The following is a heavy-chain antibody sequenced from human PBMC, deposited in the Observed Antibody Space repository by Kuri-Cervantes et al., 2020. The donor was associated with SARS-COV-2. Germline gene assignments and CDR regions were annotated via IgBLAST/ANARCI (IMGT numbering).Heavy chain of an antibody. CDR2: IIPIFGTA. D-gene: IGHD4-17*01. Sequence: SVKVSCKASGYTFTSYGISWVRQAPGQGLEWMGGIIPIFGTANYAQKFQGRVTITADESTSTAYMELSSLRSEDAAVYYCARVEEYGDSYYYYYGMDVWGQGTTVTVSS. CDR3: ARVEEYGDSYYYYYGMDV. CDR1: GYTFTSYG. V-gene: IGHV1-69*13. J-gene: IGHJ6*02.